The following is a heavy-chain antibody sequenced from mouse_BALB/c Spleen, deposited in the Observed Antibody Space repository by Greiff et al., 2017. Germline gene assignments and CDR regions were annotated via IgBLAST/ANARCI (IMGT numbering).Heavy chain of an antibody. CDR3: AREGWSGAMDY. Sequence: VQVVESGPGLVAPSQSLSITCTVSGFSLTGYGVNWVRQPPGKGLEWLGMIWGDGSTDYNSALKSRLSISKDNSKSQVFLKMNSLQTDDTARYYCAREGWSGAMDYWGQGTSVTVSS. CDR2: IWGDGST. J-gene: IGHJ4*01. V-gene: IGHV2-6-7*01. D-gene: IGHD2-3*01. CDR1: GFSLTGYG.